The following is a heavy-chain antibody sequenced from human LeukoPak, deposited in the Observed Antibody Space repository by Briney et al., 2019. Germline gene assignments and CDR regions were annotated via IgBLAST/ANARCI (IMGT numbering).Heavy chain of an antibody. CDR2: IIAYNGNT. Sequence: ASVKASCKASGYTFTSYGISWGRQAPGLGVGWMGWIIAYNGNTNYAQKLQGRVTMTTDTSTSTAYMELRSLTSDDTAVYYCTRDLPAVAGIDFDYWGQGTLVTVSS. J-gene: IGHJ4*02. CDR1: GYTFTSYG. D-gene: IGHD6-19*01. CDR3: TRDLPAVAGIDFDY. V-gene: IGHV1-18*04.